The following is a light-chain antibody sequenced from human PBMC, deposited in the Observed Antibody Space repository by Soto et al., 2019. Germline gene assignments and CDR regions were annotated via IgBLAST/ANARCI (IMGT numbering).Light chain of an antibody. V-gene: IGKV1-39*01. Sequence: DIQMTQSPSSLSASVGDRVTITCRASQSISSYLNWYQQKPGKAPTLLIHAASSLQSGVPSRFSGSGSGTDFTLTISSLQPEDFATYYCQQSYSTPRTFGQGTKLEIK. CDR3: QQSYSTPRT. CDR1: QSISSY. CDR2: AAS. J-gene: IGKJ2*01.